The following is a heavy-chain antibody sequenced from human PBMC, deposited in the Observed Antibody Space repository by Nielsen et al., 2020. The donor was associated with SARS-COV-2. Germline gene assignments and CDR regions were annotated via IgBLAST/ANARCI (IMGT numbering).Heavy chain of an antibody. CDR2: IIPMFGTA. CDR3: ARSYDSSGSLFDY. J-gene: IGHJ4*02. V-gene: IGHV1-69*05. D-gene: IGHD3-22*01. Sequence: WVRQAPGQGLEWMGGIIPMFGTANYAQKFQGRVTVTRDTSTSTVYMELSSLRSEDTAVYYCARSYDSSGSLFDYWGQGTLVTVSS.